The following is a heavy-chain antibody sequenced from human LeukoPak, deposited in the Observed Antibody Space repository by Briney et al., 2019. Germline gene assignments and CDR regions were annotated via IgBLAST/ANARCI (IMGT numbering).Heavy chain of an antibody. CDR2: INPNSGGT. V-gene: IGHV1-2*02. Sequence: ASVKVSCKASGYTFTGYYMHWVRRAPGQGLEWMGWINPNSGGTNYAQKFQGRVTMTRDTSISTAYMELSRLRSDDTAVYYCAISCSGGNCYSEGNYYMDVWGKGTTVTVSS. J-gene: IGHJ6*03. D-gene: IGHD2-15*01. CDR1: GYTFTGYY. CDR3: AISCSGGNCYSEGNYYMDV.